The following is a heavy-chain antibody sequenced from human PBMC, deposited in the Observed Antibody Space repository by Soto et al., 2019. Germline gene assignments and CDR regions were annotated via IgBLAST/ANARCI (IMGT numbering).Heavy chain of an antibody. J-gene: IGHJ3*02. Sequence: QEQLVQSGAEVKRPGTSVKVSCRTSGDTLSNYDIHWVRQATGQGLEWMGWMHAKSGNTGYAQKLQGRVSMTRDTSITTAYMELSGLRFDDTAVYYCATEMLMVTGVAVDMWGPGTTVTVFS. D-gene: IGHD1-1*01. CDR3: ATEMLMVTGVAVDM. V-gene: IGHV1-8*01. CDR1: GDTLSNYD. CDR2: MHAKSGNT.